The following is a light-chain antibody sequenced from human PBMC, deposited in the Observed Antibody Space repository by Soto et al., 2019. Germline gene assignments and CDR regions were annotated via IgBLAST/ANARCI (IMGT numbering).Light chain of an antibody. CDR1: QSISSW. Sequence: DIQMTHSPSTLSASVGDRVTITCRASQSISSWLAWYQHKPGKAXKLLIYDAYSLESGTPSRFSGRRSGTEFTLTIASVQPEDFANYYCQQYSSYSPLTFGGGTKVDIK. J-gene: IGKJ4*01. CDR3: QQYSSYSPLT. CDR2: DAY. V-gene: IGKV1-5*01.